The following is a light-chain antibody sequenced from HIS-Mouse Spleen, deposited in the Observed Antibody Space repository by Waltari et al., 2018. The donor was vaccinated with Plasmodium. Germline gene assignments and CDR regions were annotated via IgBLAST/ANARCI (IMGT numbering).Light chain of an antibody. CDR3: SSYTSSSTLV. CDR2: DVS. Sequence: QSALTQPASVSGSPGQSITISCTGTSSDVGGYNYVSWYQQHPGKAPKLMIYDVSNQPLGVSNRFSGSKSGNTASLTISGLQAEDEADYYCSSYTSSSTLVFGGGTKLTVL. J-gene: IGLJ2*01. CDR1: SSDVGGYNY. V-gene: IGLV2-14*03.